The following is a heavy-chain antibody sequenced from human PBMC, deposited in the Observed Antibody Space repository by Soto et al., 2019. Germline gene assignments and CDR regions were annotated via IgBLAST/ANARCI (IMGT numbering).Heavy chain of an antibody. J-gene: IGHJ4*02. D-gene: IGHD6-19*01. V-gene: IGHV3-23*01. CDR1: GFTFTTFD. CDR3: PKGAWLDY. Sequence: ESGGGLVQPGASLRLSCAASGFTFTTFDMSWARQAPGKGLEWVSVVRGRDGSTSYADSLKGRFTISKDSSKNTLYLQMNTLRAEDPPLYPCPKGAWLDYWAQGPLFT. CDR2: VRGRDGST.